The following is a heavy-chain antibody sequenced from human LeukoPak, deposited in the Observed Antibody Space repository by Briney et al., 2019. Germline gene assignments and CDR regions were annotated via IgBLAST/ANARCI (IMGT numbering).Heavy chain of an antibody. D-gene: IGHD3-10*01. CDR2: IYHSGST. V-gene: IGHV4-30-2*01. CDR1: GGSISSGGYS. Sequence: SETLSLTCAVSGGSISSGGYSWSWVRQPPGKGLEWIGEIYHSGSTNYNPSLKSRVTISVDKSKNQFSLKLSSVTAADTAVYYCARGVVRGVIGYWGQGTLVTVSS. CDR3: ARGVVRGVIGY. J-gene: IGHJ4*02.